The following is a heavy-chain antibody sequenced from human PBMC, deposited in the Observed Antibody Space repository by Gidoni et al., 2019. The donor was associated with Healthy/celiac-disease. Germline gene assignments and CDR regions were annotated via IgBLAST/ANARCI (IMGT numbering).Heavy chain of an antibody. J-gene: IGHJ5*02. Sequence: QLQLQESGPGLVKPSETLSLTCTVSGGSISSSGYYWGWIRQPPGKGLEWIGIIYYSGSTYYNPSLKSRVTISVDTSKNQFSLKLSSVTAADTAVYYCAMAVVVVPAAMGDWFDPWGQGTLVTVSS. V-gene: IGHV4-39*01. CDR1: GGSISSSGYY. CDR3: AMAVVVVPAAMGDWFDP. D-gene: IGHD2-2*01. CDR2: IYYSGST.